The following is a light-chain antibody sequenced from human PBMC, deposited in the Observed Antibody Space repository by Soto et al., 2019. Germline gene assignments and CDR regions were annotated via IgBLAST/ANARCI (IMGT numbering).Light chain of an antibody. CDR3: QQYGSTPWT. V-gene: IGKV3-20*01. CDR1: QSVNNNY. CDR2: GAS. Sequence: EIVLTQSPGTLSLSPGERATLSCRVSQSVNNNYLAWYQQKLGQAPRLLIYGASSRATGIPDRFSGSGSGTDFTLTISRLEPEDFAVYYCQQYGSTPWTFGRGTKVEIK. J-gene: IGKJ1*01.